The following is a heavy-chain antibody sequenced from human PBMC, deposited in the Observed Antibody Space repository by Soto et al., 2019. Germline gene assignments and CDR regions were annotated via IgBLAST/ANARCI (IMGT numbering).Heavy chain of an antibody. J-gene: IGHJ4*02. CDR2: IIPILGIA. CDR1: GGTFSSYT. D-gene: IGHD6-19*01. CDR3: ATSSGWPSHGPSLYDFDY. V-gene: IGHV1-69*02. Sequence: QVQLVQSGAEVKKPGSSVKVSCKASGGTFSSYTISWVRQAPGQGLEWMGRIIPILGIANYAQKFQGRVTITADKSTSTAYMELSSLRSEDTAVYYCATSSGWPSHGPSLYDFDYWGQGTLVTVSS.